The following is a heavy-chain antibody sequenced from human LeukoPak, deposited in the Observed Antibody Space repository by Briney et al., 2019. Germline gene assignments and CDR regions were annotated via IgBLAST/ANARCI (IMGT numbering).Heavy chain of an antibody. CDR1: GFTFSSYA. CDR3: AEGATITMIVVYFDY. V-gene: IGHV3-23*01. D-gene: IGHD3-22*01. J-gene: IGHJ4*02. CDR2: IIGSGGST. Sequence: GGSLRLSCAASGFTFSSYAMSWVRQAPGKGLEWVSAIIGSGGSTYYADSVKGRFTISRDNSKNTLYLQMNSLRAEDTAVYYCAEGATITMIVVYFDYWGQGTLVTVSS.